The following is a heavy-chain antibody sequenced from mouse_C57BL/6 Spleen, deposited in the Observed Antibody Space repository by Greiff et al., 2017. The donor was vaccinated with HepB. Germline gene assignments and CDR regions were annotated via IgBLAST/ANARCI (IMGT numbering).Heavy chain of an antibody. J-gene: IGHJ1*03. CDR3: ARVTTVVAPTYFDV. CDR1: GYTFTSYG. D-gene: IGHD1-1*01. Sequence: QVQLQQSGAELARPGASVKLSCKASGYTFTSYGISWVKQRTGQGLEWIGEIYPRSGNTYYNEKFKGKATLTADKSSSTAYMELRSLTSEDSAVYVCARVTTVVAPTYFDVWGTGTTVTVSS. V-gene: IGHV1-81*01. CDR2: IYPRSGNT.